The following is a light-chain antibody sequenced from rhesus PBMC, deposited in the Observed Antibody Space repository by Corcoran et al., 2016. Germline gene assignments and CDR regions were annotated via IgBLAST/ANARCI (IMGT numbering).Light chain of an antibody. V-gene: IGLV2-19*02. Sequence: QAAPTQSPSVSASEGQPVTVSCTGSNSEIGYYDSVSWFQQRPGKVPQLSIFEVDRRPSGVPDRFSGSKSGNTASLTISGLQPDDEAVYYCSSYAGGGIFVFGTGTRLTVL. CDR3: SSYAGGGIFV. CDR1: NSEIGYYDS. J-gene: IGLJ1*01. CDR2: EVD.